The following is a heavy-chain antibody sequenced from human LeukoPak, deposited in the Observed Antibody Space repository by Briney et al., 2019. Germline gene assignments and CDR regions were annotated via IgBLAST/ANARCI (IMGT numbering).Heavy chain of an antibody. CDR1: GGSYSSGGYY. J-gene: IGHJ5*02. Sequence: SQTLSLTCTVSGGSYSSGGYYWSWIRQHPGKGLEWIGYIYYSGRTYYNPSLKSRVTISVDTSKNQFSLKLSSVTAADTAVYHCARVRDGDYGYIGFDPWGQGTLVTVSS. CDR2: IYYSGRT. D-gene: IGHD4-17*01. CDR3: ARVRDGDYGYIGFDP. V-gene: IGHV4-31*03.